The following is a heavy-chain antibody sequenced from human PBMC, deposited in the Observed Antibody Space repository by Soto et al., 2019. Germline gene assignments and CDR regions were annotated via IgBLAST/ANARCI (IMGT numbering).Heavy chain of an antibody. Sequence: ASVKVSCKVSGYTLTELSMHWVRQAPGKGLEWMGGFDPEDGETIYAQEFQGRVTMTEDTSTDTAYMELSSLRSEDTAVYYCATLSNDFWSGPNNWFDPWGQGTLVTVSS. D-gene: IGHD3-3*01. J-gene: IGHJ5*02. CDR3: ATLSNDFWSGPNNWFDP. V-gene: IGHV1-24*01. CDR2: FDPEDGET. CDR1: GYTLTELS.